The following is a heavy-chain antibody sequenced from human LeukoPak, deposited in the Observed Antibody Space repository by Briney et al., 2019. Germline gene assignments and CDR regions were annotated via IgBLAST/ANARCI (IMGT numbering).Heavy chain of an antibody. CDR1: GGSISSGSYY. J-gene: IGHJ3*02. D-gene: IGHD6-19*01. Sequence: ASETLSLTCTVSGGSISSGSYYWSWIRQPPGKGLEWIGYIYYSGSTNYNPSLKSRVTISVDTSKNQFSLKLSSVTAADTAVYYCARAGGRADSSGWYDAFDSWGQGTMVTVSS. CDR2: IYYSGST. V-gene: IGHV4-61*01. CDR3: ARAGGRADSSGWYDAFDS.